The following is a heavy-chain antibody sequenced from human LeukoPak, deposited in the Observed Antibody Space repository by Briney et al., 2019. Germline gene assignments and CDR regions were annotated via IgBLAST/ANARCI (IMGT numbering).Heavy chain of an antibody. Sequence: ASVKVSCKASGGTFSSYAISWVRQAPGQGLEWMGGIIPIFGTANYAQKFQGRVTITTDESTSTAYMELRSLRSDDTAVYYCAREGPVGELLDLAYFDYWGQGTLVTVSS. J-gene: IGHJ4*02. D-gene: IGHD1-26*01. CDR2: IIPIFGTA. CDR3: AREGPVGELLDLAYFDY. CDR1: GGTFSSYA. V-gene: IGHV1-69*05.